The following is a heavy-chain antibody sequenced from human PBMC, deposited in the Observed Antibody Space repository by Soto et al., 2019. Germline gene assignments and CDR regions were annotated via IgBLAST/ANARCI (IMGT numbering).Heavy chain of an antibody. J-gene: IGHJ4*02. D-gene: IGHD3-16*01. CDR2: IVPILGAG. CDR3: AREGEGIPAHRY. CDR1: GDTFTTYT. V-gene: IGHV1-69*06. Sequence: QVQLVQSGAEVKKPGSSVKVSCKASGDTFTTYTINWVRQAPGQGLEWMGGIVPILGAGNYAQKFQGRVTITADRSTTTAYLHLSSLKSDDTAVDYCAREGEGIPAHRYWGQGTLVTVSS.